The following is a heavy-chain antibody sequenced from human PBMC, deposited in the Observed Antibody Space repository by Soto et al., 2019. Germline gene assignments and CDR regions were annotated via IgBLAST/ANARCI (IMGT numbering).Heavy chain of an antibody. V-gene: IGHV3-74*01. D-gene: IGHD2-8*01. J-gene: IGHJ1*01. Sequence: EVQLVQSGGGLAQPGKSLRLSCAASGFTFRKFWMHWVRQVPGKGPVWVSYISSDGTTTDYADSVKGRFTISRDNAKDTLYLQIESLRAEGTAVYYCAIQDCTNDVCLEAAVTVGGALESWGQGTLVTVSS. CDR2: ISSDGTTT. CDR3: AIQDCTNDVCLEAAVTVGGALES. CDR1: GFTFRKFW.